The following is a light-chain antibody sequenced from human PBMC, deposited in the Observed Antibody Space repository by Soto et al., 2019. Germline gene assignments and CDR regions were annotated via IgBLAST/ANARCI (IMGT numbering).Light chain of an antibody. CDR2: KAS. V-gene: IGKV1-5*03. Sequence: DIQMTQSPSTLSASVGDRVTISCRASQSISSRLAWYQQKPGKAPKLLIYKASSIESGVPARFSGSGSGTEFTLTISSLQHDDFATYYCQQYNSYPWTFGQGTKVEIK. CDR3: QQYNSYPWT. CDR1: QSISSR. J-gene: IGKJ1*01.